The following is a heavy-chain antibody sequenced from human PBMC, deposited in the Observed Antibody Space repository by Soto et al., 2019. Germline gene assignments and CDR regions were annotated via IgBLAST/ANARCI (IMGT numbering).Heavy chain of an antibody. V-gene: IGHV3-30-3*01. CDR1: GFTFSSYA. CDR2: ISYDGSNK. Sequence: HPGGSLRLSCAASGFTFSSYAMHWVRQAPGKGLEWVAVISYDGSNKYYADSVKGRFTISRDNSKNTLYLQMNSLRAEDTAVYYCARDGDSYGPYFDYWGQGTLVTVSS. J-gene: IGHJ4*02. D-gene: IGHD5-18*01. CDR3: ARDGDSYGPYFDY.